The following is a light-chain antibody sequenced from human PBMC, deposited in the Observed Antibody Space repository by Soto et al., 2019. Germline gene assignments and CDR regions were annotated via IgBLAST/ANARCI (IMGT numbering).Light chain of an antibody. Sequence: EIVLTQSPATLSWSPGERATLSCRASQSVSSYLAWYQQKPGQAPRLLIYDASNSANGIPARFSGSGSGTDFTLTIRSLEPEDCAVYYCQQRRNWLLGPFGGGTKVEIK. J-gene: IGKJ4*02. V-gene: IGKV3-11*01. CDR2: DAS. CDR3: QQRRNWLLGP. CDR1: QSVSSY.